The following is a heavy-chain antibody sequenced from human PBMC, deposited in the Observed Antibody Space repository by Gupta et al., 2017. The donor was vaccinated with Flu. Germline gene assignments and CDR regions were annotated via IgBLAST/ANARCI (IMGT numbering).Heavy chain of an antibody. CDR1: GLSFNNAW. Sequence: EVQLVESGGGLVKPGGSLSLSCVASGLSFNNAWMTWVRQAPGKGLEWVGHIKSKTDVGTTDYAEPVKGRVTISRDDSKNTVYRQMDSLKTEETAVYSCITGLCDTTSLHWDDAFDVGGQGTMVTVYS. J-gene: IGHJ3*01. V-gene: IGHV3-15*01. CDR2: IKSKTDVGTT. D-gene: IGHD2-2*01. CDR3: ITGLCDTTSLHWDDAFDV.